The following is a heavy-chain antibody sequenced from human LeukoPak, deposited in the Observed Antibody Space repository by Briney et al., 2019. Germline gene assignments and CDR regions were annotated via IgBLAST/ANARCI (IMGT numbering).Heavy chain of an antibody. CDR2: ISSSGSTI. CDR1: GFTFSDYY. CDR3: ARGPQEAVAGMANWFDP. J-gene: IGHJ5*02. D-gene: IGHD6-19*01. Sequence: PGGSLRLSCAASGFTFSDYYMSWIRQAPGKGLEWVSYISSSGSTIYYADSEKGRFTISRDNTKNSLYLQINSLRAEKTTVYYFARGPQEAVAGMANWFDPRGEGALVSVSS. V-gene: IGHV3-11*01.